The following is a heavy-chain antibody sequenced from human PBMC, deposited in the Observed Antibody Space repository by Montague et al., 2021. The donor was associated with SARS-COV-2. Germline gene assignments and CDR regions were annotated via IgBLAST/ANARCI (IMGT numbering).Heavy chain of an antibody. V-gene: IGHV3-30*04. D-gene: IGHD4-17*01. J-gene: IGHJ4*02. CDR2: ISYDVINK. Sequence: SLRLSCAASGFTFSSYAMHWVRQAPGKVLEWVAVISYDVINKYXXXSXXXRFTISRDNSKNTLYLQLNSLRAEATAVSYCARDLDDDSVDDYGVDYWGQGTLVTVSS. CDR3: ARDLDDDSVDDYGVDY. CDR1: GFTFSSYA.